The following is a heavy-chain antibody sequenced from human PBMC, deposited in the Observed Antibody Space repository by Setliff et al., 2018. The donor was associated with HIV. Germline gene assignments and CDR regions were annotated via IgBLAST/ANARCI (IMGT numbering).Heavy chain of an antibody. CDR2: IRWDGDIT. Sequence: PGGSLRLSCAASGFTFNDYTMHWVRQAPGKGLERVSLIRWDGDITYYADSVKGRFTISRDNAKNSLYLQMNSLRAEDTAVYYCARARTGTKHYWGQGTLVTVSS. CDR3: ARARTGTKHY. V-gene: IGHV3-43*01. D-gene: IGHD1-7*01. CDR1: GFTFNDYT. J-gene: IGHJ4*02.